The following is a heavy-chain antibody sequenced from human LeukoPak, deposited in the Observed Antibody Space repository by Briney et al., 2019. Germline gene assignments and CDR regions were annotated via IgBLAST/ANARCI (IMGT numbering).Heavy chain of an antibody. J-gene: IGHJ6*03. CDR1: GYTFSRLG. D-gene: IGHD1-26*01. V-gene: IGHV3-30*02. CDR2: IHNDGTQG. Sequence: GGSLRLSCAASGYTFSRLGMQWVRQAPGKGLEWVAVIHNDGTQGQYGNSVKGRFTISKDNSQSTLYLQMNNLRDDDTAVYYCAKEGDEFRGYLDVWGKGTTVTVSS. CDR3: AKEGDEFRGYLDV.